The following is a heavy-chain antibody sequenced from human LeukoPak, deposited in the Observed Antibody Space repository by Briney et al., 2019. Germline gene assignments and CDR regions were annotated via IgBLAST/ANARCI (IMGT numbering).Heavy chain of an antibody. CDR1: GLTFRNFW. D-gene: IGHD2-21*02. V-gene: IGHV3-7*02. Sequence: GGSLRLSCEVSGLTFRNFWMSWARQAPGKGLERVATIKQDGSEKYYVDSVKGRFTISRDNAKNSLYLQMNSLRDEDTAVYYCARGVTYFDYWGQGTLVTVSS. CDR3: ARGVTYFDY. CDR2: IKQDGSEK. J-gene: IGHJ4*02.